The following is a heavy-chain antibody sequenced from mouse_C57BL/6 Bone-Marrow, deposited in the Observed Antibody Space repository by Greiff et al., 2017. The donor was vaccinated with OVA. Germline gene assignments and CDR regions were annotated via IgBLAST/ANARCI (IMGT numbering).Heavy chain of an antibody. D-gene: IGHD4-1*01. V-gene: IGHV5-6*01. J-gene: IGHJ2*01. CDR1: GFTFSSYG. CDR2: ISSGGSYT. Sequence: EVHLVESGGDLVKPGGSLKLSCAASGFTFSSYGMSWVRQTPDKRLEWVATISSGGSYTYYPDSVKGRFTISRDNAKNTLYLQMSSLKSEDTAMYYCARLGGYFDYWGQGTTLTVSS. CDR3: ARLGGYFDY.